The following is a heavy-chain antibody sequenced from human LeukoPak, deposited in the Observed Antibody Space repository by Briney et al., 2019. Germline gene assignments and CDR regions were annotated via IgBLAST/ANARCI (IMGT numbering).Heavy chain of an antibody. J-gene: IGHJ4*02. CDR2: ISNSGSTI. Sequence: GGSLRLSCAASGFTFSDYYMSWIRQAPGKGLEWVSYISNSGSTIYYADSVKGRFFISRDNAKNSLYLQMNSLRVEDTAIYYCARMLFCSGGSCQDHWGQGTRVTVSS. D-gene: IGHD2-15*01. V-gene: IGHV3-11*01. CDR3: ARMLFCSGGSCQDH. CDR1: GFTFSDYY.